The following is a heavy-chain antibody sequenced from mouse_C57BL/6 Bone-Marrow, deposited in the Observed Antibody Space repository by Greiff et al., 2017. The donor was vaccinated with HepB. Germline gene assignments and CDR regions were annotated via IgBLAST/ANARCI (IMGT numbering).Heavy chain of an antibody. J-gene: IGHJ4*01. CDR1: GYTFTDYN. D-gene: IGHD2-1*01. CDR2: INPNNGGT. Sequence: EVQLQQSGPELVKPGASVKIPCKASGYTFTDYNMDWVKQSHGKSLEWIGDINPNNGGTIYNQKFKGKATLTVDKSSSTAYMELRSLTSEDTAVYYCASGPYGNCYAMDYWGQGTSVTVSS. CDR3: ASGPYGNCYAMDY. V-gene: IGHV1-18*01.